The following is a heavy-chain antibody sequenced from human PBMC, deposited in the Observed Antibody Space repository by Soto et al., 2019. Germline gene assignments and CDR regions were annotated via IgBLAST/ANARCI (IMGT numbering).Heavy chain of an antibody. Sequence: PGGSLRLSCAASGFTFSSYGMHWVRQAPGKGLEWVAVIWYDGSKKYYADSVKGRFTISRDDSEKALYLQMNSVRAEDTAVYYCARDGGQWEPIEHWGQGTLVNVSS. D-gene: IGHD1-26*01. CDR1: GFTFSSYG. V-gene: IGHV3-33*08. CDR3: ARDGGQWEPIEH. CDR2: IWYDGSKK. J-gene: IGHJ4*02.